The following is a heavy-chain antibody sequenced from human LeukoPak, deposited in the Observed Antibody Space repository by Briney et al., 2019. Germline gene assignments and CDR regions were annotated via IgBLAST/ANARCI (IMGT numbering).Heavy chain of an antibody. D-gene: IGHD1-26*01. CDR2: INHSGST. CDR1: GGSFSGYY. V-gene: IGHV4-34*01. Sequence: SETLSLTCAVYGGSFSGYYWSWIRQPPGKGLEWIGEINHSGSTYYNPSLKSRVTISVDTSKNQFSLKLNSVTAADTAVYHCARGRWISGNYYNFDSWGQGTLVTVSS. CDR3: ARGRWISGNYYNFDS. J-gene: IGHJ4*02.